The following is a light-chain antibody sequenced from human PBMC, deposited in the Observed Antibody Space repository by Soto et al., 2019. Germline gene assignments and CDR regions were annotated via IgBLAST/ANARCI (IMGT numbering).Light chain of an antibody. CDR3: SSYTISNTLV. V-gene: IGLV2-14*01. CDR2: DVS. J-gene: IGLJ1*01. Sequence: QPALTQPASVSGSPRQSITISCTGTSSDVGGYNYVSWYQQYPGKAPKLMIYDVSNRPSGVSNRFSGSKSGNTASLTISGLQAEDEADYYCSSYTISNTLVFGSGTKVTVL. CDR1: SSDVGGYNY.